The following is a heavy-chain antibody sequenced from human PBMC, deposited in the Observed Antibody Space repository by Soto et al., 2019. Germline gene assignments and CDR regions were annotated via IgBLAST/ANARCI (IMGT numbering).Heavy chain of an antibody. V-gene: IGHV3-74*01. CDR1: GFVFSMYW. CDR3: VRGPRPSSVGTGAF. J-gene: IGHJ4*02. Sequence: EVQLVESGGGLVQPGGSLRLSCAASGFVFSMYWMHWVRQAPGKGLEWVSLISDDGSTIHYADSVKGRFSISRDNAQNILFLEMPALRDDDTAVYYGVRGPRPSSVGTGAFWGQGSPVTVSS. D-gene: IGHD2-21*01. CDR2: ISDDGSTI.